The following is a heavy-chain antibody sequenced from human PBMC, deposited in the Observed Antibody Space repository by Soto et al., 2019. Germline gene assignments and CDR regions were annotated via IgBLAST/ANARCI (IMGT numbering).Heavy chain of an antibody. CDR3: ARQALPLDDYSVDY. V-gene: IGHV4-39*01. Sequence: QLQLQESGPGLVKPSETLSLTCTVSGGSISSSSYYWGWIRQPPGKGLEWIGSIYYSGSTYYNPSLKSRVTLSVDASNYQFSLKLTSLTAADTAVYYCARQALPLDDYSVDYWGPGTLGTVSS. CDR2: IYYSGST. CDR1: GGSISSSSYY. J-gene: IGHJ4*02. D-gene: IGHD4-4*01.